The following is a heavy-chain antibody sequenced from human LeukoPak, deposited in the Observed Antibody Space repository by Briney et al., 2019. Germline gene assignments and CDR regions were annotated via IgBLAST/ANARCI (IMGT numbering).Heavy chain of an antibody. CDR1: GGSISSSSYY. CDR2: IYYSGST. Sequence: SQTLSLTCTVSGGSISSSSYYWGWIRQPPGKGLEWIGSIYYSGSTFYNPSLKSRVTISVNTSKNRFSLKLTSVTAADTAVFYCARDPRPIYCSSATCPGNAFDIWGQGTMVTVSS. CDR3: ARDPRPIYCSSATCPGNAFDI. D-gene: IGHD2-2*01. J-gene: IGHJ3*02. V-gene: IGHV4-39*07.